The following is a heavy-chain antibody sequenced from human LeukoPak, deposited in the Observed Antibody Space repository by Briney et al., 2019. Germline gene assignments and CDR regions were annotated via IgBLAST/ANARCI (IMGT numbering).Heavy chain of an antibody. CDR3: AGGRRGAYNYNY. D-gene: IGHD5-24*01. Sequence: PSETLSLTCTVSGGSISSYYWSWIRQPARKGLEWIGYIYYSGSTIYNPSLKSRVTISVDTSKNQFSLKLSPVTAADTAVYYCAGGRRGAYNYNYWGQGTLVTVSS. V-gene: IGHV4-59*01. CDR1: GGSISSYY. CDR2: IYYSGST. J-gene: IGHJ4*02.